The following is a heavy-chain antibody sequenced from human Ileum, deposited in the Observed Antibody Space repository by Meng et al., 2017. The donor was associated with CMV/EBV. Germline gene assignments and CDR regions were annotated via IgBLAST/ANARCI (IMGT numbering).Heavy chain of an antibody. CDR1: GYIFTDYY. J-gene: IGHJ4*02. CDR3: ARGFDFWRGSDFDY. CDR2: INPTNGAT. V-gene: IGHV1-2*02. D-gene: IGHD3-3*01. Sequence: KAYGYIFTDYYIHWVRQAPGQGLEWMGWINPTNGATNYEQKFRDRVTMTRDTSITTAYMELSRLKFDDTAVYFCARGFDFWRGSDFDYWGQGTLVTVSS.